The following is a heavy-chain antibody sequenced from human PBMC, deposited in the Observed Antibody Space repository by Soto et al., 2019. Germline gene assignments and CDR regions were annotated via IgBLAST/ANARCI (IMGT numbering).Heavy chain of an antibody. CDR1: DDSISSYY. CDR3: ARGDTMIAHX. Sequence: SDTLSLTCTVSDDSISSYYWSWIRQPPGKGLEWIGYVYYTGNSNYNPSLKSRVAMSVDASKNQFSLKLRSVTAADTAVYYCARGDTMIAHXWGQGTWVTVSX. J-gene: IGHJ4*02. CDR2: VYYTGNS. D-gene: IGHD3-22*01. V-gene: IGHV4-59*07.